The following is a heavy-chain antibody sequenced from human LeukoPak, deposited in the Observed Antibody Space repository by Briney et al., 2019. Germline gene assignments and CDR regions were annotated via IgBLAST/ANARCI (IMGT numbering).Heavy chain of an antibody. D-gene: IGHD1-26*01. Sequence: GASVKVSCKASGGTFSSYAISWVRQAPGQGIEWMGGIIPIFGTANYAQKFQGRVTITADESTSTAYMELSSLRSEDTAVYYCARIPVGATESPFDYWGQGTLVTVSS. CDR1: GGTFSSYA. J-gene: IGHJ4*02. V-gene: IGHV1-69*13. CDR3: ARIPVGATESPFDY. CDR2: IIPIFGTA.